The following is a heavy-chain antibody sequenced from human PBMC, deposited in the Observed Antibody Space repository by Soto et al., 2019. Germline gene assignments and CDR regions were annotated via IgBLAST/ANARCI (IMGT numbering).Heavy chain of an antibody. V-gene: IGHV4-30-4*01. CDR1: GASITSGDYY. Sequence: QVQLQESGPGLVKPSQTLSLTCTVSGASITSGDYYWSWIRQPPGEGLEWIGYIHHSGSTYYNPSLKSRVTVSVDASKKQFSLSLSSVPAADPAGYYCARKGTYYRRRSHWFDPWGQGTLVTVSS. CDR2: IHHSGST. D-gene: IGHD3-10*01. CDR3: ARKGTYYRRRSHWFDP. J-gene: IGHJ5*02.